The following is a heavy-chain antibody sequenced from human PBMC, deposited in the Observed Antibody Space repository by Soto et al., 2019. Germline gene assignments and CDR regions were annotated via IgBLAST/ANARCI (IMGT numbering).Heavy chain of an antibody. CDR1: GFTFSSYD. V-gene: IGHV3-13*01. CDR3: ARALPTVTHFDY. J-gene: IGHJ4*02. D-gene: IGHD4-17*01. CDR2: IGTAGDT. Sequence: GGSLRLSCAASGFTFSSYDMHWVRQATGKGLEWVSAIGTAGDTYYPGSVKGRFTISRENAKNSLYLQMNSLRAEDTAVYYCARALPTVTHFDYWGQGTLVTVSS.